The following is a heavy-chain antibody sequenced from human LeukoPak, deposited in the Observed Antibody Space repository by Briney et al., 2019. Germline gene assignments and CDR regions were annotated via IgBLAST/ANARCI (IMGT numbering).Heavy chain of an antibody. Sequence: GASVKVSCKASGYRFTSYDMHWVRQAPGQGLEWMGIINPSGGSTSYAQKFQGRVTMTRDTSTGTVYMQLSSLRSEDTAVYYCARDPGSDCSGGSCYLDYWGQGALVTVSS. CDR3: ARDPGSDCSGGSCYLDY. J-gene: IGHJ4*02. CDR2: INPSGGST. V-gene: IGHV1-46*01. CDR1: GYRFTSYD. D-gene: IGHD2-15*01.